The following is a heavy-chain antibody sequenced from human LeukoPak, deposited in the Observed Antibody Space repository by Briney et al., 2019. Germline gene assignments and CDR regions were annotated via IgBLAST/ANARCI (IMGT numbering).Heavy chain of an antibody. V-gene: IGHV3-30*04. CDR3: ARGYSSSWAGEDAFDT. CDR2: ISYDGSNK. J-gene: IGHJ3*02. Sequence: GGSLRLSCAASGFTFSSYAMHWVRQAPGKGLEWVAVISYDGSNKYYADSVKGRFTISRDNSKNTLYLQMNSLRAEDTAVYYCARGYSSSWAGEDAFDTWGQGTMVTVSS. CDR1: GFTFSSYA. D-gene: IGHD6-13*01.